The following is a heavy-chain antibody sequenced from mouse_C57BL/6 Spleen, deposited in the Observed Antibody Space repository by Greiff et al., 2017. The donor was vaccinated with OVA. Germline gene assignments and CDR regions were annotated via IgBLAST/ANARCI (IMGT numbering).Heavy chain of an antibody. V-gene: IGHV1-61*01. CDR1: GYTFTSYW. Sequence: QVHVKQPGAELVRPGSSVKLSCKASGYTFTSYWMDWVKQRPGQGLEWIGNIYPSDSETHYNQKFKDKATLTVDKSSSTAYMQLSSLTSEDSAVYYCARRLLSPGFAYWGQGTLVTVSA. D-gene: IGHD3-2*02. J-gene: IGHJ3*01. CDR2: IYPSDSET. CDR3: ARRLLSPGFAY.